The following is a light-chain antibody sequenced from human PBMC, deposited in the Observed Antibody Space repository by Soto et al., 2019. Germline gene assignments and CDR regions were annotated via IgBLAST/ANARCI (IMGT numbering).Light chain of an antibody. J-gene: IGKJ2*01. CDR1: QSISNW. CDR2: GAS. Sequence: DILLTQSPSTLSASVGDRVTITCRARQSISNWLAWYQQKPGTAPKLLIYGASTLESGVPSRFSGSRSGTEFTLTVSSLQPDDFATYYCQQYNDSFRYTFGQGTKLEIK. V-gene: IGKV1-5*03. CDR3: QQYNDSFRYT.